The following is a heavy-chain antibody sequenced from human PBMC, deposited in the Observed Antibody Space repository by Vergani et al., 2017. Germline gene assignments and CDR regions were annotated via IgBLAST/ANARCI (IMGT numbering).Heavy chain of an antibody. J-gene: IGHJ4*02. D-gene: IGHD5-12*01. V-gene: IGHV4-34*01. Sequence: QVQLQQWGAGLLKPSETLSLTCAVYGGSFSGYYWSWIRQPPGKGLEWIGEINHSGSTNYNPSLKSRVTISVDTSKNQFSLKLASVTAADTAIYYCARFSSGFVAWGPGTPVTVSS. CDR1: GGSFSGYY. CDR3: ARFSSGFVA. CDR2: INHSGST.